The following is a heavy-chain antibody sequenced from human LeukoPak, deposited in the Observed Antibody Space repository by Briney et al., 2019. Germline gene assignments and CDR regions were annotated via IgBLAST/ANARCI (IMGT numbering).Heavy chain of an antibody. J-gene: IGHJ4*02. V-gene: IGHV4-61*01. CDR1: GGSVSSGIYS. CDR3: ARDHYYDSSGYFCFDY. Sequence: PSETLSLTCTVSGGSVSSGIYSWSWIRQPPGKGLEWIGLTCYSGTANYNPSLKSRVTISVDTSKNQFSLKLSSVTAADTAVYYCARDHYYDSSGYFCFDYWGQGTLVTVSS. D-gene: IGHD3-22*01. CDR2: TCYSGTA.